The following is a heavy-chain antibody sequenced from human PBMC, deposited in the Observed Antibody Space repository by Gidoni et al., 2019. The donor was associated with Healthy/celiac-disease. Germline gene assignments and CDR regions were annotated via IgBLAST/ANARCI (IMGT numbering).Heavy chain of an antibody. CDR3: ASSGYSSGPYLLDY. J-gene: IGHJ4*02. D-gene: IGHD6-19*01. CDR2: INPNSGGT. CDR1: GYTFTGYY. V-gene: IGHV1-2*04. Sequence: QVQLVQSGAEVKKRGASVKVPCKASGYTFTGYYMPWVRQAPGQGLEWMGWINPNSGGTNYAQKFQGWVTMTRDTSTSTAYMELIRLRSDDTAVYHFASSGYSSGPYLLDYWGQGTLVTVSS.